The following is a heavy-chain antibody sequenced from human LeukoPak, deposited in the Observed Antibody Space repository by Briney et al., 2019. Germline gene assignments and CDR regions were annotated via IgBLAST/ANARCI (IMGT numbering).Heavy chain of an antibody. CDR2: IYYSGST. V-gene: IGHV4-31*03. D-gene: IGHD3-10*01. Sequence: SQTLSLTCTVSGDSISSGSYYWSWVRQLPGKGLEWIGYIYYSGSTYYNPSLKSRVTISVDTSKNQFSLKLSSVTAADTAVYYCARGARYYGSGSYYTYFDYWGPGTLVTVSS. CDR1: GDSISSGSYY. CDR3: ARGARYYGSGSYYTYFDY. J-gene: IGHJ4*02.